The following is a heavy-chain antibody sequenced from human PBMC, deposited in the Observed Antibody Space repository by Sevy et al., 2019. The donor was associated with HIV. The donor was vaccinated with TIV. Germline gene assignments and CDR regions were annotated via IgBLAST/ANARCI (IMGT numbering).Heavy chain of an antibody. CDR1: GFTFGNHA. V-gene: IGHV3-30*04. Sequence: GGSLRLSCAASGFTFGNHAIHWVRQAPGKGLEWVAIISFDGRNERYADSVKGRFTISRDNSKNTVYLQMTRLRTEDVAVYYCARDHCTVGACFKSGYFDYWGQGTLVTVSS. J-gene: IGHJ4*01. CDR3: ARDHCTVGACFKSGYFDY. CDR2: ISFDGRNE. D-gene: IGHD2-8*02.